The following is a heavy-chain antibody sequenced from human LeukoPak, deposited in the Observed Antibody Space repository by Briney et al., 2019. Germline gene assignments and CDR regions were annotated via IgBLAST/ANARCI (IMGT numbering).Heavy chain of an antibody. CDR2: INHSGGT. V-gene: IGHV4-34*01. Sequence: SETLSLTCAVYGGSFSGYYWSWIRQPPGKGLEWIGEINHSGGTNYNPSLKSRVTISVDTSKNQFSLKLSSVTAADTAVYYCARGQGSSGWYYYGMDVWGQGTTVTVSS. D-gene: IGHD6-6*01. CDR3: ARGQGSSGWYYYGMDV. CDR1: GGSFSGYY. J-gene: IGHJ6*02.